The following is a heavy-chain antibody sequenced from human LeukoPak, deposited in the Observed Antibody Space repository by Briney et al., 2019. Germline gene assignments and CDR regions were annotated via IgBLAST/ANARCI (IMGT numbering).Heavy chain of an antibody. CDR3: ASPSTIVVVPS. V-gene: IGHV3-23*01. CDR1: GFTFSSYA. Sequence: GGSLRLSCAASGFTFSSYAMSWVRQAPGKGPEWVSAISGSGGSTYYADSVKGRFTISRDNSKNTLYLQMNSLRAEDTAVYYCASPSTIVVVPSWGQGTLVTVSS. CDR2: ISGSGGST. D-gene: IGHD2-2*01. J-gene: IGHJ5*02.